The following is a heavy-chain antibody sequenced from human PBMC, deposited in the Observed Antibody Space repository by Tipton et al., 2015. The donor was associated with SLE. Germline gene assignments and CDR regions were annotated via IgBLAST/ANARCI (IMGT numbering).Heavy chain of an antibody. D-gene: IGHD1-26*01. J-gene: IGHJ5*02. CDR3: AGAGGSGGGWFDA. CDR2: IIPIFGTA. CDR1: GGTFSSYA. Sequence: QSGPEVKKPGSSVKVSCKASGGTFSSYAISWVRQAPGQGLEWMGGIIPIFGTANYAQKFQGRVTITEDESTSTAYMKLSSLRSEDPAVYYRAGAGGSGGGWFDAWGRGTRVTVSS. V-gene: IGHV1-69*01.